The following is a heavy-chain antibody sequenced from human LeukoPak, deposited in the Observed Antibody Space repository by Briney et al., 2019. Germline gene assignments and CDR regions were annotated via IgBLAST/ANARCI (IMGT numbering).Heavy chain of an antibody. V-gene: IGHV3-30*03. J-gene: IGHJ4*02. CDR2: ISYDGSNK. CDR3: ARASGLLWFGD. Sequence: GGSLRLSCAASGFTFSSYGMHWVRQAPGKGLEWVAVISYDGSNKYYADSVKGRFTISRDNSKNTLYLQMNSLRAEDTAVYYCARASGLLWFGDWGQGTLVTVSS. CDR1: GFTFSSYG. D-gene: IGHD3-10*01.